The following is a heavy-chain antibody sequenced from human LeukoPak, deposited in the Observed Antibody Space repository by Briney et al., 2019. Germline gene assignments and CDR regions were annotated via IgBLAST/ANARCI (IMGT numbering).Heavy chain of an antibody. CDR2: IYYSGST. CDR1: GGSISSYY. V-gene: IGHV4-59*01. CDR3: ARARAFWSGYFFDY. J-gene: IGHJ4*02. D-gene: IGHD3-3*01. Sequence: PSETLSLTCTVSGGSISSYYWSWIRQPPGKGLEWIGYIYYSGSTNYNPSLKSRVTISVDTSKNQFSLKLNSVTAADTAVYYCARARAFWSGYFFDYWGQGTLVTVSS.